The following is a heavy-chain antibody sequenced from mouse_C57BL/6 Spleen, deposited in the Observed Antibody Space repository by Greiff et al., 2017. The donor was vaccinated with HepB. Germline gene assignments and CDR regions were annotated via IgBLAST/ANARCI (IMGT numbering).Heavy chain of an antibody. CDR2: FYPGSGSI. V-gene: IGHV1-62-2*01. D-gene: IGHD1-1*02. J-gene: IGHJ4*01. CDR3: ARHGCYGRGAYAIDY. CDR1: GYTFTEYT. Sequence: QVQLQQSGAELVKPGASVKLSCKASGYTFTEYTIHWVKQRSGQGLEWIGWFYPGSGSIKYNEKFKDKATLTADKSSNSVYMELSRLTSEDSAVYCSARHGCYGRGAYAIDYWGQGTSVTVSS.